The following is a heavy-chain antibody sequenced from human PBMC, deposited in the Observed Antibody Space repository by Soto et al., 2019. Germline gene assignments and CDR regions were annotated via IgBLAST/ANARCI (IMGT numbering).Heavy chain of an antibody. J-gene: IGHJ4*02. CDR1: GYTFTNFG. CDR3: ARRYPPTYYYDSSGYLFDY. D-gene: IGHD3-22*01. Sequence: ASVKVSCKASGYTFTNFGISWVRQVPGQGLEWVGWIVTYNGNTNSAQKLQGRVTLTTDASTSTAYMELSSLRSEDTAVYYCARRYPPTYYYDSSGYLFDYWGQGNLVTVSS. V-gene: IGHV1-18*01. CDR2: IVTYNGNT.